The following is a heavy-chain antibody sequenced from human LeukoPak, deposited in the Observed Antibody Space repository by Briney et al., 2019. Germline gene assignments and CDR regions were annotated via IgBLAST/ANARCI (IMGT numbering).Heavy chain of an antibody. CDR3: ARQGGSVLHYSDY. J-gene: IGHJ4*02. V-gene: IGHV4-39*01. CDR2: IYYSEST. CDR1: GGSFRGYY. D-gene: IGHD5-12*01. Sequence: PSETLSLTCAVYGGSFRGYYWGWIRQPPGKGLEWIGSIYYSESTYYNPSLKSRVTISVDTSKNQFSLKLSSVTAADTAVYYCARQGGSVLHYSDYWGQGTLVTVSS.